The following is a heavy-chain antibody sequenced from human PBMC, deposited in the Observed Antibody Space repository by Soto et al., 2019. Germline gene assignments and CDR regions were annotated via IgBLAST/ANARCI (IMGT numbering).Heavy chain of an antibody. V-gene: IGHV3-23*01. CDR2: ISGSGGST. Sequence: GSLRLSCAASGFTFSIYAMSLVLQAPGKGLDWVSAISGSGGSTYYADSVKGRFTISRDNSKNTLYLQMNSLRAEDTAVYYCAKDQGGVFGVVILSYYYYGMDVWGQGTTVTVSS. CDR3: AKDQGGVFGVVILSYYYYGMDV. J-gene: IGHJ6*02. D-gene: IGHD3-3*01. CDR1: GFTFSIYA.